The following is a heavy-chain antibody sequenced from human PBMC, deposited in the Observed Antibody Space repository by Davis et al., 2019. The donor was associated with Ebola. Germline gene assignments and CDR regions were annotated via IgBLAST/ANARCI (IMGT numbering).Heavy chain of an antibody. CDR2: IKSKTDGGTT. J-gene: IGHJ4*02. CDR3: TTDYPSTRYCSSTSCSHDY. Sequence: PGGSLRLSCAASGFTFSNAWMSWVRQAPGKGLEWVGRIKSKTDGGTTDYAAPVKGRFTISRDDSKNTLYLQMNSLKTEDTAVYYCTTDYPSTRYCSSTSCSHDYWGQGTLVTVSS. V-gene: IGHV3-15*01. CDR1: GFTFSNAW. D-gene: IGHD2-2*01.